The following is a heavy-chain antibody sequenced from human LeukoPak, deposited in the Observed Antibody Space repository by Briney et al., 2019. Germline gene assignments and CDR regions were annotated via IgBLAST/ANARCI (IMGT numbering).Heavy chain of an antibody. CDR3: AREANTAFDY. D-gene: IGHD2/OR15-2a*01. V-gene: IGHV3-74*01. CDR2: INYDGTST. J-gene: IGHJ4*02. CDR1: GFTFGSYW. Sequence: PGGSLRLSCVASGFTFGSYWMHWVRQAPGKGLVWVSRINYDGTSTTYADSVKGRFTVSRDNGKKTVSLQINGLRPDDTAVYYCAREANTAFDYWGQGTLVTVSS.